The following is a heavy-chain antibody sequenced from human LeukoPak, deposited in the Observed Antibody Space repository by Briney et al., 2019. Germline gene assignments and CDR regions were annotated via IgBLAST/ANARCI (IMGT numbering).Heavy chain of an antibody. V-gene: IGHV4-59*01. CDR2: IYYSGST. D-gene: IGHD1-26*01. CDR1: GGSISSYY. Sequence: ETLSLTCTVSGGSISSYYRSWIRQPPGKGLEWIGYIYYSGSTNYNPSLKSRVTISVDTSKNQFSLKLSSVTAADTAVYYCARGPYYYFDYWGQGTLVTVSS. CDR3: ARGPYYYFDY. J-gene: IGHJ4*02.